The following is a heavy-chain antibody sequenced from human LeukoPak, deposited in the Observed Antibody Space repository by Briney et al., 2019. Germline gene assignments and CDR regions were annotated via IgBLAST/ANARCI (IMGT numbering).Heavy chain of an antibody. CDR3: ARDRGWAGYSYGFYY. D-gene: IGHD5-18*01. CDR1: GGTFSSYA. J-gene: IGHJ4*02. Sequence: GASVKVSCKASGGTFSSYAISWVRQAPGQGLEWMGGIIPIFGTANYAQKFQGRVTITADESTSTAYMELSSLRSEDTAVYYCARDRGWAGYSYGFYYWGQGTPVTVSS. CDR2: IIPIFGTA. V-gene: IGHV1-69*13.